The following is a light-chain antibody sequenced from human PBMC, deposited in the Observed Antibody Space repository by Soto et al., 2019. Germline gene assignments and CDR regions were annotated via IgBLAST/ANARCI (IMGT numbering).Light chain of an antibody. V-gene: IGKV3D-15*01. CDR3: QQYNNWPRT. CDR2: DAS. J-gene: IGKJ1*01. CDR1: QSVSSN. Sequence: EIVLTPSPATLPVSPGERATLSCRASQSVSSNLAWYQQKPGQAPRLLIYDASERASGIPARFSGSGSGTEFTLTISSLQSEDFAVYYCQQYNNWPRTFGQGTKVDIK.